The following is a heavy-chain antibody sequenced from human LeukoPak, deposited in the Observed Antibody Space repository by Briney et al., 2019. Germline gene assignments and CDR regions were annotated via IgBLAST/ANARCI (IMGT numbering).Heavy chain of an antibody. Sequence: GGSLRLSCAASRFTFSSYWMSWVRQAPGKGLEWVANIKQDGSEKYYVDSVKGRFTISRDNAKNTLYLQLNSLRAEDTAVYYCARARGGYDFDYWGQGTLVTVSS. D-gene: IGHD5-12*01. CDR3: ARARGGYDFDY. J-gene: IGHJ4*02. V-gene: IGHV3-7*03. CDR2: IKQDGSEK. CDR1: RFTFSSYW.